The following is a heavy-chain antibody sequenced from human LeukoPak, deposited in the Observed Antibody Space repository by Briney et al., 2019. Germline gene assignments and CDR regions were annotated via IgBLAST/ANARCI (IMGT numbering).Heavy chain of an antibody. Sequence: GGSLRLSCAASGFTFSSYSMNWVRQAPGKGQEWVSYISSSSSAIYYADSVKGRFTISRDNAKNSLYLQMNSLRAEDTAVYYCARERCSSTSCYAAFSWGQGTLVTVSS. D-gene: IGHD2-2*01. V-gene: IGHV3-48*01. CDR1: GFTFSSYS. J-gene: IGHJ5*02. CDR3: ARERCSSTSCYAAFS. CDR2: ISSSSSAI.